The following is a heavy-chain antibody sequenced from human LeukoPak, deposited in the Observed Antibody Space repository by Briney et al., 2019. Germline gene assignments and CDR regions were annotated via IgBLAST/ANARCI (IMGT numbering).Heavy chain of an antibody. CDR3: ARARDSGSYSDY. CDR1: GFTFSSFS. J-gene: IGHJ4*02. Sequence: GGSLRLSCAASGFTFSSFSMNWVRQAPGKGLEWVSYISYDGRSIYYADSVKGRFTISRDNAKNSLYLQMNSLRAEDTAVYYCARARDSGSYSDYWGQGTLVTVSS. V-gene: IGHV3-21*05. CDR2: ISYDGRSI. D-gene: IGHD1-26*01.